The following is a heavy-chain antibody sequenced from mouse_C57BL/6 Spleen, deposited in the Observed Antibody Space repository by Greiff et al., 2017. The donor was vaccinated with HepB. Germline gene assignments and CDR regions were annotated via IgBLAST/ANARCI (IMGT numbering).Heavy chain of an antibody. CDR1: GFNIKDYY. Sequence: VQLQQSGAELVRPGASVKLSCTASGFNIKDYYMHWVKQRPEQGLKWIGRIDPEDGDTEYAPKFQGKATMTADTSSNTAYLQLSSLTSEDTAVYYCTTDSNFGGFAYWGQGTLVTVSA. CDR2: IDPEDGDT. J-gene: IGHJ3*01. V-gene: IGHV14-1*01. D-gene: IGHD2-5*01. CDR3: TTDSNFGGFAY.